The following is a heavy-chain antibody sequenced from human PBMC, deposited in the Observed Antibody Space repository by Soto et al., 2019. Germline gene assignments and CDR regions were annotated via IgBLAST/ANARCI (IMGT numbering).Heavy chain of an antibody. D-gene: IGHD1-26*01. CDR3: ARASGGGVGTTSY. CDR1: GYTFSNYG. V-gene: IGHV1-18*01. CDR2: ISAYNGKI. J-gene: IGHJ4*02. Sequence: QVQLVQSGAEVKKPGASAKVSCKASGYTFSNYGINWMRQVPGQGLEWMGWISAYNGKINYAQRLQGRVSLTTDTSTNTAYMELTSLRSDDTAVYYCARASGGGVGTTSYWGQGTLITVSS.